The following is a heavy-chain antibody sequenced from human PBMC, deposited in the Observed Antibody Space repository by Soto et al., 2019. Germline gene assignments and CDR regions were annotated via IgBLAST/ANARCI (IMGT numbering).Heavy chain of an antibody. CDR3: AKVQDGIAAAGRYYYGMDV. D-gene: IGHD6-13*01. V-gene: IGHV3-23*01. CDR2: ISGSGGST. CDR1: GFTFSSYA. J-gene: IGHJ6*02. Sequence: GGSLRLSCAASGFTFSSYAMSWVRQAPGKGLEWVSAISGSGGSTYYADSVKGRFTISRDNSKNTLHLQMNSLRAEDTAVYYCAKVQDGIAAAGRYYYGMDVWGQGTTVTVSS.